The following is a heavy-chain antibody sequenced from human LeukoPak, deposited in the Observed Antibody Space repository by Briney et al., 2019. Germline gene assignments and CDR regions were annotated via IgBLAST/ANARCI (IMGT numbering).Heavy chain of an antibody. CDR1: GYTFTSYY. V-gene: IGHV1-46*01. CDR3: ARDRGSGYLPFDY. CDR2: INPSGGST. D-gene: IGHD3-22*01. J-gene: IGHJ4*02. Sequence: ASVKVSCKASGYTFTSYYMQWVRQAHGQGLEWIGIINPSGGSTSYAQKFQGRVTMTRDMSTSTVYMELSSLRSEDTAVYYCARDRGSGYLPFDYWGQGTLVTVSS.